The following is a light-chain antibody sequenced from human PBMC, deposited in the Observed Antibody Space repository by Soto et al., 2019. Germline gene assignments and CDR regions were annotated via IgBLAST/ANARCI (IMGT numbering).Light chain of an antibody. J-gene: IGKJ2*01. Sequence: EIVLTQSPGTLSLSPGERATLSCGASQSVSSRYLAWYQQKPGQAPRLLIYGASSRATGIPARFSGSGSGTEFTLTIGSPQSDDFAVYYCQQYNNWPRTFGQGTRWIS. CDR1: QSVSSRY. V-gene: IGKV3-15*01. CDR3: QQYNNWPRT. CDR2: GAS.